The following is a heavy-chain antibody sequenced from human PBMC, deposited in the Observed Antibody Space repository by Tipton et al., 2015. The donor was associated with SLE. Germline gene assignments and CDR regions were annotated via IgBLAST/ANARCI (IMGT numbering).Heavy chain of an antibody. J-gene: IGHJ1*01. Sequence: RSLRLSCTASGFTFDDYAMHWVRQVPGKGLEWVSGISWNSDRIAYADSVQGRFTISRDNTKNSLYVQMNGLRAEDTAWYYCVKDRGSYGDYPSFQHWGQGTLVTVSS. CDR2: ISWNSDRI. CDR1: GFTFDDYA. D-gene: IGHD4-17*01. V-gene: IGHV3-9*01. CDR3: VKDRGSYGDYPSFQH.